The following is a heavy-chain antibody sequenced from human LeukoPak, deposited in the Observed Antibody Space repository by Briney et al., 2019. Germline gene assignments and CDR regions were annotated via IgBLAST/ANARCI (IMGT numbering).Heavy chain of an antibody. CDR2: IYPSDSDI. V-gene: IGHV5-51*01. CDR1: GYIFSAYW. D-gene: IGHD2-15*01. J-gene: IGHJ3*02. CDR3: ARQAYCSGDSCFSFLDPFDI. Sequence: GESLKISCKGSGYIFSAYWIGWVRHMPGRGLEWMGLIYPSDSDIKYNPSFQGHVTISADKSIDTAYLQWSSLEASDSAKYYCARQAYCSGDSCFSFLDPFDIWGQGTMVTVSS.